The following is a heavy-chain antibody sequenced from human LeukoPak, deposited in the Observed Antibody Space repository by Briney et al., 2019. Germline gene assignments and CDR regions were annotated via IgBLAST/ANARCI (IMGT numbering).Heavy chain of an antibody. V-gene: IGHV1-8*03. CDR2: INPKRGNT. CDR1: GYTFTSYD. J-gene: IGHJ4*02. D-gene: IGHD3-22*01. CDR3: ARGRYDSSGYYYVIFDY. Sequence: PSVKVPCKASGYTFTSYDINWVRQATGQGLEGMGCINPKRGNTGYAQKFQGRVTNTRNTSISTAYMELSSLRSEDTAVYYCARGRYDSSGYYYVIFDYWGQGTLVTVSS.